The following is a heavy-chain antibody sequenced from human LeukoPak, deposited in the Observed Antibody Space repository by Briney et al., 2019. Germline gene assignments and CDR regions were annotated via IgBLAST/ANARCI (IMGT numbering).Heavy chain of an antibody. CDR3: ARESIPSSSWFWFDP. J-gene: IGHJ5*02. D-gene: IGHD6-13*01. CDR1: GFSFRSYG. CDR2: ISASSINI. Sequence: GGSLRLSCEGSGFSFRSYGLNWVRQAPGKGLEWVSSISASSINIYYADSVTGRFTISRDNSKNTLYLQMNSLRAEDTAVYYCARESIPSSSWFWFDPWGQGTLVTVSS. V-gene: IGHV3-21*01.